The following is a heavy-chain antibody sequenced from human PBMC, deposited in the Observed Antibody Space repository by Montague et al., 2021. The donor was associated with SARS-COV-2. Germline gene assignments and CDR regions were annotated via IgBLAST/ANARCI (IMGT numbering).Heavy chain of an antibody. J-gene: IGHJ5*02. CDR3: AREQDWASHFDL. V-gene: IGHV4-59*01. CDR1: GGSISSYY. Sequence: SETLSLTCIVSGGSISSYYWSWIRQPPGKGLEWIGYIYYSGSTNYNPSLKSRVTISVDTSKNSLSLSLASVTAADTAVYYCAREQDWASHFDLWGQGILVTVSS. D-gene: IGHD3/OR15-3a*01. CDR2: IYYSGST.